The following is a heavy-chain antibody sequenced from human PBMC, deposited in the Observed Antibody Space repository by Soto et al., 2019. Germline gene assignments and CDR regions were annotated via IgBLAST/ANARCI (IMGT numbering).Heavy chain of an antibody. Sequence: XESLGLSFAASRFPFSSYAVNGVRQTPGKGLEWVSAIRGSVGSTYYADSVKGRFTISRDNSKNTLYLQMNSLTAEDTAVYYCPKDQDYSCIVVGNPFDYWAQGSLVSVSS. CDR1: RFPFSSYA. CDR3: PKDQDYSCIVVGNPFDY. D-gene: IGHD2-15*01. CDR2: IRGSVGST. V-gene: IGHV3-23*01. J-gene: IGHJ4*02.